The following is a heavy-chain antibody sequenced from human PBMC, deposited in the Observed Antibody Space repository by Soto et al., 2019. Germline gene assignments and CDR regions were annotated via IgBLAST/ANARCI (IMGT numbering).Heavy chain of an antibody. CDR3: ASGPYDFWSGYPHYYYYMDV. V-gene: IGHV4-59*01. CDR1: GGSISSYY. CDR2: IYYSGST. J-gene: IGHJ6*03. D-gene: IGHD3-3*01. Sequence: SETLSLTCTVSGGSISSYYWSWIRQPPGKGLEWIGYIYYSGSTVYNPSLKSRVTISVDTSKNQFSLKLSSVTAADTAVYYCASGPYDFWSGYPHYYYYMDVWGKGTTVTVSS.